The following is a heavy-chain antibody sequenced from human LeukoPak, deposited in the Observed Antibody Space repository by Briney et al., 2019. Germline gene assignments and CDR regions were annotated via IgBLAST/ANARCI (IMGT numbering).Heavy chain of an antibody. CDR3: ARPRQWHRNDAFDI. CDR1: GYSFTTYW. Sequence: GESLKISCKGSGYSFTTYWIAWVRQMPGKGLEWMGIINPGGSDTRYSPSFQGQVTISADQSISTAHLQWNSLKASDTAMYYCARPRQWHRNDAFDIWGQGTMVIVSS. D-gene: IGHD6-19*01. J-gene: IGHJ3*02. V-gene: IGHV5-51*01. CDR2: INPGGSDT.